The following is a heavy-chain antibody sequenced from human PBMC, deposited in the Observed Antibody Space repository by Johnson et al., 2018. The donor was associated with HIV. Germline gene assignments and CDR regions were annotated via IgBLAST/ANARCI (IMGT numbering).Heavy chain of an antibody. CDR1: GFTFSSYA. CDR2: ISGSGNAI. V-gene: IGHV3-23*04. D-gene: IGHD4/OR15-4a*01. CDR3: VKSTQASIVRESGPYGGFHV. Sequence: VQLVESGGGLVQPGGSLRLSCVASGFTFSSYAMSWVRQAPGKGLEWVSAISGSGNAIYYADSVRGRFTISRDNSKNTLYLQMNSLSAEDTALYYCVKSTQASIVRESGPYGGFHVWGQGTMVTVSS. J-gene: IGHJ3*01.